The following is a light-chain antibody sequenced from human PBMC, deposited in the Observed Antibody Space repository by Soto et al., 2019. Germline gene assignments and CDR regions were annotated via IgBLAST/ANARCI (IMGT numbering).Light chain of an antibody. Sequence: DIQMTQSPSSLSASVEDRVTSTCRASQRISSYLNWYQQKPGKAPNLLIYAASSLQSGVPSRFSGSGSGTDSTLTIGSLQPEDFATYYCQQSYSTPPSFGQGTKLEIK. CDR2: AAS. CDR3: QQSYSTPPS. V-gene: IGKV1-39*01. J-gene: IGKJ2*01. CDR1: QRISSY.